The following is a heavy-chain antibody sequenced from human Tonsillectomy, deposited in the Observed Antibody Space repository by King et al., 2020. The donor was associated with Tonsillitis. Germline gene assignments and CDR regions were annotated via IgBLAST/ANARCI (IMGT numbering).Heavy chain of an antibody. CDR3: AKVPLALPAPLGYYYSGMDV. CDR2: ISNDASNK. Sequence: VQLVESGGGVVQPGRSLRLSCAASGFTFSTYGMHWVRQAPGKGLEWVAVISNDASNKYSAGSVKGRFTISRDNSKNTLYLQMNSLRAEDTAVYYCAKVPLALPAPLGYYYSGMDVWGQGTTVTVSS. J-gene: IGHJ6*02. CDR1: GFTFSTYG. V-gene: IGHV3-30*18. D-gene: IGHD3-22*01.